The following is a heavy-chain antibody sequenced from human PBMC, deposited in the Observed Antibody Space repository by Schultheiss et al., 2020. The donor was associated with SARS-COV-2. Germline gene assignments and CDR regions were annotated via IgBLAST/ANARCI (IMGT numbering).Heavy chain of an antibody. CDR3: ARDNPVTQEPLDY. V-gene: IGHV3-21*06. J-gene: IGHJ4*02. CDR2: ISSGSSYI. CDR1: GFSFRSYT. D-gene: IGHD1-14*01. Sequence: GGSLRLSCTASGFSFRSYTMNWVRQAPGKGLEWISFISSGSSYIYYADSVEGRFTVSRDNNKNSVYLQMDSVRLEDTAVYYCARDNPVTQEPLDYWGQGTLVTVSS.